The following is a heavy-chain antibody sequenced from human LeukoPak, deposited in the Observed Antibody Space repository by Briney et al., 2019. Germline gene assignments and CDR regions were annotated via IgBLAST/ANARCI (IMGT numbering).Heavy chain of an antibody. Sequence: GGSLRLSCAASGFTFSSYWMSWVRQAPGKGLEWVSAISGNGGSTYYADSVKGRFTISRDNSKNTLYLQMNSLRAEDTAVYYCAKARFTVTYYFDYWGQGTLVTVSS. D-gene: IGHD4-11*01. CDR3: AKARFTVTYYFDY. J-gene: IGHJ4*02. CDR1: GFTFSSYW. V-gene: IGHV3-23*01. CDR2: ISGNGGST.